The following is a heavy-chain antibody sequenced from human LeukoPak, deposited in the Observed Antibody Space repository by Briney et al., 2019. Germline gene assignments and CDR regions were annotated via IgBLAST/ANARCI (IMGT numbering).Heavy chain of an antibody. J-gene: IGHJ4*02. Sequence: SETLSLTCTVSGGSISSGSYYWSWIRQPAGKGLEWIGRIYTSGSTNYNPSLKSRVTISVDTSKNQFSLKLSSVTAADTAVYYCARDGPYDSSGLFFGYWGQGALVTVSS. CDR1: GGSISSGSYY. CDR3: ARDGPYDSSGLFFGY. V-gene: IGHV4-61*02. D-gene: IGHD3-22*01. CDR2: IYTSGST.